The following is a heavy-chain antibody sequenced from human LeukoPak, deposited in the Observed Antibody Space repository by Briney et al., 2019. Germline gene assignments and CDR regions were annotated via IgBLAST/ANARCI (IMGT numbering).Heavy chain of an antibody. D-gene: IGHD6-19*01. J-gene: IGHJ4*02. V-gene: IGHV3-30*18. Sequence: PGRSLRLSCAASGFTFSSYGMHWVRQAPGKGLEWVAVMSYDGSNKYYADSVKGRFTISRDNSKNTLYLQMNSLRAEDTAVYYCAKIAVAGTATDYWGQGTLVTVSS. CDR2: MSYDGSNK. CDR1: GFTFSSYG. CDR3: AKIAVAGTATDY.